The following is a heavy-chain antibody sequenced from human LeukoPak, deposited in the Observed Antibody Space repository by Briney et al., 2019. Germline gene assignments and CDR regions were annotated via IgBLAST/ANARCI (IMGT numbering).Heavy chain of an antibody. CDR1: GFVFTSYG. J-gene: IGHJ4*02. D-gene: IGHD1-1*01. CDR3: ARELHVERDDY. CDR2: ISANDGKT. V-gene: IGHV1-18*01. Sequence: ASVKVSCKASGFVFTSYGFTWVRQAPGQGLEWMGWISANDGKTHYSEKHQGRVTMSTDTVTSAAYMELRSLRSDDTAVYYCARELHVERDDYWGQGTLVTVSS.